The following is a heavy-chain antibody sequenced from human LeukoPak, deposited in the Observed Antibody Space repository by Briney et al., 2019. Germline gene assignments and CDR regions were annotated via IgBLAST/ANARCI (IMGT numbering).Heavy chain of an antibody. V-gene: IGHV1-8*01. Sequence: ASVKVSCKASGYTFTSYDTNWVRQATGQGLEWMGWMNPNSGNTGYAQKFQGRVTMTRNTSISTAYMELSSLRSEDTAVYYCARAQANWGSYYFDYWGQGTLVTVSS. CDR3: ARAQANWGSYYFDY. J-gene: IGHJ4*02. CDR1: GYTFTSYD. CDR2: MNPNSGNT. D-gene: IGHD7-27*01.